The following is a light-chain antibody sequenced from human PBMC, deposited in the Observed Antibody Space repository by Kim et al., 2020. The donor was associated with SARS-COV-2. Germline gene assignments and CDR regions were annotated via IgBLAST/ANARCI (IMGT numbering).Light chain of an antibody. Sequence: VSPGEKVTLSCWASHSVSGNLAWYQQKPGQAPRLLISDTSTKATGTPARFSGSGSGTEFTLTISGLQSEDFAVYYCQQYHNWPLTFGGGTKVDIK. V-gene: IGKV3-15*01. CDR1: HSVSGN. J-gene: IGKJ4*01. CDR3: QQYHNWPLT. CDR2: DTS.